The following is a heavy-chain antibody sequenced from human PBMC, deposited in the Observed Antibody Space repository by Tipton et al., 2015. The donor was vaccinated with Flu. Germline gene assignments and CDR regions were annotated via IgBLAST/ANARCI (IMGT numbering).Heavy chain of an antibody. CDR3: AKPSTTVTTPFFDY. J-gene: IGHJ4*01. CDR1: GFTFDDYA. CDR2: ISWNSDDL. D-gene: IGHD4-11*01. Sequence: RSLRLSCAASGFTFDDYAMHWVRQAPGKGLEWVSRISWNSDDLGYADSVKGRFTISRDNAKNSLYLQMNNLRPEDTALYYCAKPSTTVTTPFFDYWGRGTLVTVSS. V-gene: IGHV3-9*01.